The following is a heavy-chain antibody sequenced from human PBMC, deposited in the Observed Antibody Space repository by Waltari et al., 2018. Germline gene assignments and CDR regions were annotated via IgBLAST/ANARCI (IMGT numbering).Heavy chain of an antibody. V-gene: IGHV2-5*01. CDR1: GFSLSTSGVG. Sequence: QITLKESGPTLVKPTQTLTLTCTFSGFSLSTSGVGVGCIRQPPGKALEWLALIYWNDDKRYSPSLKSRLTITKDTSKNQVVLTMTNMDPVDTATYYCAHSQNQWELPMWDIWGQGTMVTVSS. J-gene: IGHJ3*02. D-gene: IGHD1-26*01. CDR3: AHSQNQWELPMWDI. CDR2: IYWNDDK.